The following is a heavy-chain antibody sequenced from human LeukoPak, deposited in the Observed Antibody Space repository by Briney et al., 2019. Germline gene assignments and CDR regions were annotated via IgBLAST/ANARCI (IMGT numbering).Heavy chain of an antibody. CDR1: GFTFSSYS. D-gene: IGHD4-23*01. CDR3: ARGVTPRTRYGY. CDR2: ISSSSTI. Sequence: PGGSLRLSCAASGFTFSSYSTNWVRQAPGKGLEWVSYISSSSTIYYADSVKGRFTISRDNAKNSLYLQMNSLRAEDTAVYYCARGVTPRTRYGYWGQGTLVTVSS. V-gene: IGHV3-48*04. J-gene: IGHJ4*02.